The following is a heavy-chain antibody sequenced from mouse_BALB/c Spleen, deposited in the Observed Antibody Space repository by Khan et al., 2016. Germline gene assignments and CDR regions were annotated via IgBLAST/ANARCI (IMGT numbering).Heavy chain of an antibody. D-gene: IGHD2-1*01. CDR3: ASYYGNAIDY. CDR2: INPSTGYT. Sequence: QIQLVQSGASLSPPFSSFPLSFPSSFYTFTSYWMHWVKQRPGQGLEWIGYINPSTGYTEYNQKFKDKATLPADTSSSTAYMQLSSLTSEDSAVYYCASYYGNAIDYWGQGTSVTVSS. CDR1: FYTFTSYW. J-gene: IGHJ4*01. V-gene: IGHV1-4*01.